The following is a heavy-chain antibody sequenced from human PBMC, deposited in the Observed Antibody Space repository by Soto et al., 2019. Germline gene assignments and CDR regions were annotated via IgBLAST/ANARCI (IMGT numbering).Heavy chain of an antibody. D-gene: IGHD1-26*01. V-gene: IGHV3-23*01. J-gene: IGHJ4*02. CDR1: GFTFSSYA. Sequence: EVQLLESGGGLVQPGGSLRLSCAASGFTFSSYAMTWVRQAPGKGLEWVSVITGGVGVTYYADSVKGRFTISRDNSKNTLYLQMNSLIAEYTALYNCTKNQGHTFNKWYFHYLGQGTLVTVSS. CDR3: TKNQGHTFNKWYFHY. CDR2: ITGGVGVT.